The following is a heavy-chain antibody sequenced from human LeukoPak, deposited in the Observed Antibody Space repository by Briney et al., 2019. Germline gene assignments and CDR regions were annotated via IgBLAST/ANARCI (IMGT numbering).Heavy chain of an antibody. CDR2: IIPIFGIA. D-gene: IGHD6-13*01. J-gene: IGHJ5*02. V-gene: IGHV1-69*04. CDR3: ARVQVEGGYQRSIAAAGEGWFDP. Sequence: SVKVSCKASGGTFSSYAISWVRQAPGQGLEWMGRIIPIFGIANYAQKFQGRVTITADKSTSTAYMELSSLRSEDTAVYYCARVQVEGGYQRSIAAAGEGWFDPWGQGTLATVSS. CDR1: GGTFSSYA.